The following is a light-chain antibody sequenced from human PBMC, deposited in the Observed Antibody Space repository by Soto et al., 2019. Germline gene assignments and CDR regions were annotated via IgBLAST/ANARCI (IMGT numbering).Light chain of an antibody. CDR2: KAS. CDR1: QSVTSW. J-gene: IGKJ1*01. V-gene: IGKV1-5*03. CDR3: QQYHNYWT. Sequence: DSQMTQSPSTLSASVGDRVTITCRASQSVTSWLAWYQQKPGKAPNLLIYKASSLESGVPSRFSGSGSGTEFTLTISSLQPDDFATYYCQQYHNYWTFGQGTKVDIK.